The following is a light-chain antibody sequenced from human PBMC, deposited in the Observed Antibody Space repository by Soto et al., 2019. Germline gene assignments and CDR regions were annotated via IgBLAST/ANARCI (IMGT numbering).Light chain of an antibody. CDR2: YAS. CDR3: QQRAGWPPT. J-gene: IGKJ4*01. CDR1: QSLSSY. Sequence: EIVLTQSVATVSLHPGERATLSCWASQSLSSYLAWYQQKPGQAPRLLIYYASNSANGIPARFTGSGSGTDFTPTISSLEPEDFAVYFCQQRAGWPPTFGGGTKVAIK. V-gene: IGKV3-11*01.